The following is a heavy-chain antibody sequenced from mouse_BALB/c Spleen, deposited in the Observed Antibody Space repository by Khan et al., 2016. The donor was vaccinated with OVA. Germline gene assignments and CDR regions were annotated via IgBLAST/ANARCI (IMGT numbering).Heavy chain of an antibody. J-gene: IGHJ3*01. V-gene: IGHV1S135*01. CDR1: GYSFSTYY. D-gene: IGHD1-1*01. Sequence: QLKQSGPELMKPGASVKISCKASGYSFSTYYIHWVTRSHGKTLEWIGYIDPFNGGSTYNQKFQGKATLTVDKSSSTAYMHLTSLTSEDSAVYYCARHGSTSWFAYWGQGTLVTVSA. CDR3: ARHGSTSWFAY. CDR2: IDPFNGGS.